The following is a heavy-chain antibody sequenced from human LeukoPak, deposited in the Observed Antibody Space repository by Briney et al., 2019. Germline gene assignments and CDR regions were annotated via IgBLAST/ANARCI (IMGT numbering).Heavy chain of an antibody. CDR1: GFSFSSYV. Sequence: GGSLKLSCAASGFSFSSYVMSWVRQAPGKGLEWVSSISSSSSHIYYADSVKGRFTISRDNAKNSLYLQMNSLRAEDTAVYYCARDLEPFYDSSGYYSGFDYWGQGTLVTVSS. D-gene: IGHD3-22*01. V-gene: IGHV3-21*01. J-gene: IGHJ4*02. CDR2: ISSSSSHI. CDR3: ARDLEPFYDSSGYYSGFDY.